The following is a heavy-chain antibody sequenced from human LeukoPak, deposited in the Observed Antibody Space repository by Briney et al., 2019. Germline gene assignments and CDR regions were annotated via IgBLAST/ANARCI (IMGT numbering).Heavy chain of an antibody. CDR2: INPSGGST. J-gene: IGHJ5*02. V-gene: IGHV1-46*01. D-gene: IGHD1-26*01. CDR3: ARAIGADNWFDP. CDR1: GYTFTSYY. Sequence: ASVKVSCKASGYTFTSYYMHWVRQAPGQGLEWMGIINPSGGSTSYAQKFQGRVTMTRNMSTSTVYMELSSLRSEDTAAYYCARAIGADNWFDPWGQGTLVTVSS.